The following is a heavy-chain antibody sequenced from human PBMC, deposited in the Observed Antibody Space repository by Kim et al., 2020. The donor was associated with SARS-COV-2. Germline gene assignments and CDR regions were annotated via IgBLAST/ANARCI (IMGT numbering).Heavy chain of an antibody. CDR1: GFTFSSLT. J-gene: IGHJ4*02. CDR2: ISTTTTTI. V-gene: IGHV3-48*02. Sequence: GGSLRLSCGVSGFTFSSLTMNWVRQAPGKGLEWLAYISTTTTTIFYADSVKGRFTVSRDNAKNSLYLHINSLRDDDTAMYYCASHLKSDWFNYWGQGTLVTVSS. D-gene: IGHD3-9*01. CDR3: ASHLKSDWFNY.